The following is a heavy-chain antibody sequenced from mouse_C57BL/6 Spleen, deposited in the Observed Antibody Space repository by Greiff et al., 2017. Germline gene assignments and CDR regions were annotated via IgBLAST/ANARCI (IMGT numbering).Heavy chain of an antibody. CDR3: ARALFTTAWYFDV. CDR1: GYTFTDYN. D-gene: IGHD1-2*01. J-gene: IGHJ1*03. CDR2: INPNNGGT. V-gene: IGHV1-22*01. Sequence: EVKLQESGPELVKPGASVKMSCKASGYTFTDYNMHWVKQSHGKSLEWIGYINPNNGGTSYNQKFKGKATLTVNKSSSTAYMELRSLTSEDSAVYYCARALFTTAWYFDVWGTGTTVTVSS.